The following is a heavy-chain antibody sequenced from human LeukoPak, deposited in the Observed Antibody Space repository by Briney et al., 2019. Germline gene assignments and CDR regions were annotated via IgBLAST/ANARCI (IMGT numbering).Heavy chain of an antibody. J-gene: IGHJ4*02. CDR2: IYYSGST. V-gene: IGHV4-39*01. CDR3: ARHQGAYGGFDY. CDR1: GGSISSSSYY. D-gene: IGHD4-17*01. Sequence: SETLSLTCTVSGGSISSSSYYWGWIRQPPGKGLEWIGSIYYSGSTYYNPSLKSRVTISVDTSKNQFSLKLSSVTAADTAVYHCARHQGAYGGFDYWGQGTLVTVSS.